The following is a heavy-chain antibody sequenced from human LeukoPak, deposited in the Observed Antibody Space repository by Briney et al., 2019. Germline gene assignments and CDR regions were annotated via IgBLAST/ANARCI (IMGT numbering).Heavy chain of an antibody. CDR3: AGEVRWDYGSGSYGDY. CDR1: GYTFTGYY. J-gene: IGHJ4*02. V-gene: IGHV1-2*02. Sequence: ASVKVSCKASGYTFTGYYMHWVRQAPGQGLEWMGWINPNSGGTNYAQKYQGRVTMTRDTSISTAYMELSRLRSDDTAVYYGAGEVRWDYGSGSYGDYWGQGTLVTVSS. D-gene: IGHD3-10*01. CDR2: INPNSGGT.